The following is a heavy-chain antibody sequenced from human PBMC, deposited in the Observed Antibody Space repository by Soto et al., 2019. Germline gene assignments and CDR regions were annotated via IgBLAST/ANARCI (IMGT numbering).Heavy chain of an antibody. J-gene: IGHJ4*02. V-gene: IGHV3-30*18. CDR1: GFTFSSYV. CDR2: ISHDGNNK. CDR3: AKGGRQWLVTSDFNY. Sequence: PGGSLRFSCAASGFTFSSYVTHWVRQAPGKGLEWVAVISHDGNNKYYADSVKGRFTISRDSSKNTVSLEMTSLRAEDTAVYYCAKGGRQWLVTSDFNYWGQGALVTVSS. D-gene: IGHD6-19*01.